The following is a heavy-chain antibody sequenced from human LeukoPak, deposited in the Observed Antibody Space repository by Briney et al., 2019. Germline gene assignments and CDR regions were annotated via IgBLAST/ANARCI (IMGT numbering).Heavy chain of an antibody. D-gene: IGHD2-15*01. J-gene: IGHJ5*02. CDR2: ISSSSSTI. CDR3: ASLVVAATPDWIDP. V-gene: IGHV3-48*01. Sequence: GGSLRLSCAASGFTFSSYSMNWVRQAPGKGLEWVSYISSSSSTIYYADSVKGRFTISRDNAKNSLYLQMNSLRAEDTAVYYCASLVVAATPDWIDPWGQGTLVTVSS. CDR1: GFTFSSYS.